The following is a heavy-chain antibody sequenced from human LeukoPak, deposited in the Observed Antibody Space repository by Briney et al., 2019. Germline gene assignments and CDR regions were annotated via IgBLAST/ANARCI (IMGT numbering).Heavy chain of an antibody. Sequence: GRSLRLPCAASGFTFSSYAMHWVRQAPGKGLEWVAVISYDGSNKYYADSVKGRFTISRDNSKNTLYLQMNSLRAEDTAVYYSAAGPNFDYWGQGTLVTVSS. J-gene: IGHJ4*02. CDR2: ISYDGSNK. D-gene: IGHD6-13*01. CDR3: AAGPNFDY. V-gene: IGHV3-30*04. CDR1: GFTFSSYA.